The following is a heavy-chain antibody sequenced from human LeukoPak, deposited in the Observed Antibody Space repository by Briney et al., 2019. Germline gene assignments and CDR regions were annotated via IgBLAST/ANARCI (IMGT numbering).Heavy chain of an antibody. J-gene: IGHJ4*02. CDR1: GGSFSGDY. D-gene: IGHD3-10*01. Sequence: KPSETLSLTCAVYGGSFSGDYWSWIRQPPGKGLEWIGEINHSGSTNYNPSLKSRVTISVDTSKNQFSLKLSSVTAADTAVYYCARRRPMVRRVTFDYWGQGTLVTVSS. V-gene: IGHV4-34*01. CDR2: INHSGST. CDR3: ARRRPMVRRVTFDY.